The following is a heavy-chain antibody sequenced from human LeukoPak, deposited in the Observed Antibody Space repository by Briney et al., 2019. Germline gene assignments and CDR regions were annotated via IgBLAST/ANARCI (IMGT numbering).Heavy chain of an antibody. J-gene: IGHJ4*02. D-gene: IGHD2-21*02. CDR1: GYRLTNNW. Sequence: GESLKISCKISGYRLTNNWIGWVRQVPGKGLEWMGLIYPGDSDTRYSPSFQGQVTISADKSITTAYLQWSSLKASDTAMYYCARPLGPATASDYWGQGTLVTVSS. CDR3: ARPLGPATASDY. CDR2: IYPGDSDT. V-gene: IGHV5-51*01.